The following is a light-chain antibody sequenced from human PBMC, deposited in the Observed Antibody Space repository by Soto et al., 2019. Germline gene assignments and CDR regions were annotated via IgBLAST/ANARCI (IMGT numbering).Light chain of an antibody. Sequence: EIVMRQSPATLSVSPGERATLSCRASQSVTSNLAWYQKKPGQAPRLLIYGASTRATGIQARFSGSGSGTEFTLTISSLQSEDFAVYYCQQYNNWPPHTFGQGTKLEIK. V-gene: IGKV3-15*01. CDR2: GAS. CDR1: QSVTSN. CDR3: QQYNNWPPHT. J-gene: IGKJ2*01.